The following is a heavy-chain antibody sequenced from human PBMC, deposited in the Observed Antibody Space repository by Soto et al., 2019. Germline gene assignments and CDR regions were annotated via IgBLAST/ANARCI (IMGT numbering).Heavy chain of an antibody. V-gene: IGHV3-33*01. CDR3: ARDSSSWLGNYFDY. CDR1: GFTFSSYG. J-gene: IGHJ4*02. Sequence: QVQLVESGGGVVQPGRSLRLSCAASGFTFSSYGMHWVRQAPGKGLEWVAVIWYDGSNKYYADSVKGRFTISRDNSKNTLYLQMNSLRAEDTAVYYCARDSSSWLGNYFDYWGQGTLVTVSS. D-gene: IGHD6-13*01. CDR2: IWYDGSNK.